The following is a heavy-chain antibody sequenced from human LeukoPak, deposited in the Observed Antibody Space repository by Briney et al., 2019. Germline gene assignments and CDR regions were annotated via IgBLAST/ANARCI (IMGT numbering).Heavy chain of an antibody. CDR2: IYYSGTT. CDR3: ARVSPYSSSWYSFDY. V-gene: IGHV4-61*08. J-gene: IGHJ4*02. CDR1: GGSISSSDFY. Sequence: SETLSLTCTVSGGSISSSDFYWGWIRQPPGKGLEWIGYIYYSGTTNYNPSLKSRVTISVDTSKNQFSLKLSSVTAADTAVYYCARVSPYSSSWYSFDYWGQGTLVTVSS. D-gene: IGHD6-13*01.